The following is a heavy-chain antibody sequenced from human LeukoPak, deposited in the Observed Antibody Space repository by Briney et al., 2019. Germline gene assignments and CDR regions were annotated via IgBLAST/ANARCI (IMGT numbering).Heavy chain of an antibody. J-gene: IGHJ4*02. V-gene: IGHV4-30-4*01. D-gene: IGHD6-19*01. CDR1: GGSISSGDYY. CDR3: ASNPFYSSGWQIDY. Sequence: SETLSLTCTVSGGSISSGDYYWSWIRQPPGKGLQLIGYIYYSGSTYYNPSIKSRVTISVDTSKNQFSLKLSSVTAADTDVYYCASNPFYSSGWQIDYWGQGTLVTVSS. CDR2: IYYSGST.